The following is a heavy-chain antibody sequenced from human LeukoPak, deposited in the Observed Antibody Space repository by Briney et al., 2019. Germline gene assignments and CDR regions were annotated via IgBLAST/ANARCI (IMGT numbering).Heavy chain of an antibody. V-gene: IGHV3-30*04. J-gene: IGHJ4*02. CDR1: GFTFITYA. CDR2: ISYDGSNK. D-gene: IGHD2-2*01. CDR3: ARDPRDCSSTSCGYLDY. Sequence: GGSLRLSCAASGFTFITYAMHWVRQAPGKGLEWVAVISYDGSNKYYADSVKGRFTISRGNSKNTLYLQMNSLRAEDTAVYYCARDPRDCSSTSCGYLDYWGQGTLVTVSS.